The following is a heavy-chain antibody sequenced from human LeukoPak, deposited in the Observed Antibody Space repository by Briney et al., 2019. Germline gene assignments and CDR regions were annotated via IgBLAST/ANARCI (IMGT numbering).Heavy chain of an antibody. D-gene: IGHD4-17*01. CDR2: INSDGSST. J-gene: IGHJ3*02. CDR3: ARENNYGDSDAFDI. V-gene: IGHV3-74*01. Sequence: PGGSLRLSCAASGFTFSSYWMHWVRQAPGKWLVWVSRINSDGSSTSYADSVKGRFTISRDNAKNTLYLQMNSLRAEDTAVYYCARENNYGDSDAFDIWGQGTMVTVSS. CDR1: GFTFSSYW.